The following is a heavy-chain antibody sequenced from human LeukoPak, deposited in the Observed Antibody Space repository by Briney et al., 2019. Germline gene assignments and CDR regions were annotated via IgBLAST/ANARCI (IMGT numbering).Heavy chain of an antibody. V-gene: IGHV1-69*05. CDR3: ARGCGFGSSTSCPQFDY. J-gene: IGHJ4*02. D-gene: IGHD2-2*01. CDR1: GGTFSSYA. CDR2: IIPIFGTA. Sequence: SVKVSCKASGGTFSSYAISWVRQAPGQGLEWMGGIIPIFGTANYAQKFQGRVTMTRNTSISTAYMELSSLRSEDTAVYYCARGCGFGSSTSCPQFDYWGQGTLVTVSS.